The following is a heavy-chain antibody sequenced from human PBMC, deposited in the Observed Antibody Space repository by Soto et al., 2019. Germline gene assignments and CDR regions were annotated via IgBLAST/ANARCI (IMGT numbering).Heavy chain of an antibody. Sequence: PGGSLRLSCAASGFTFSSYAMSWVREAPGKGLEWASAISGSGGSTYYADSVKGRFTISRDNSKNTLYRQMNSLRAEDTAVYYCAKVSDPHYDSSGCRLGVWGQGTMVTVSS. D-gene: IGHD3-22*01. CDR2: ISGSGGST. CDR1: GFTFSSYA. J-gene: IGHJ3*01. V-gene: IGHV3-23*01. CDR3: AKVSDPHYDSSGCRLGV.